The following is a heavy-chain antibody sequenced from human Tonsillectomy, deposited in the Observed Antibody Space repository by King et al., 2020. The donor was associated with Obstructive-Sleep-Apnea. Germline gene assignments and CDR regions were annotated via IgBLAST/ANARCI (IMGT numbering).Heavy chain of an antibody. D-gene: IGHD3-10*01. CDR3: ARERGPSLFDY. CDR2: IYYSGST. CDR1: GGSVSRGSYY. V-gene: IGHV4-61*01. Sequence: VQLQESGPGLVKPSETLSLTCTVSGGSVSRGSYYWSWIRQPPGEGLELSVYIYYSGSTNYNPSLKSRVTISVETAKNQFSLKLSSVTAAETAVYYCARERGPSLFDYWGQGTLVTVSS. J-gene: IGHJ4*02.